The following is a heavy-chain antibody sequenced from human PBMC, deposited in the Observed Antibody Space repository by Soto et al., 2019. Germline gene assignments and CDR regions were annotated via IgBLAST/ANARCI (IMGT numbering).Heavy chain of an antibody. V-gene: IGHV3-23*01. CDR1: GISFSSYP. CDR2: ISVSGGIT. CDR3: AKDGGYCSGGSCYDRFTWSEH. J-gene: IGHJ1*01. Sequence: WGSLRLSCAASGISFSSYPMSWVRQGPGKGLEWVSAISVSGGITYYADSVKGRFTISRDNSKNTLYLQMNSLRAEDTAVYYCAKDGGYCSGGSCYDRFTWSEHWG. D-gene: IGHD2-15*01.